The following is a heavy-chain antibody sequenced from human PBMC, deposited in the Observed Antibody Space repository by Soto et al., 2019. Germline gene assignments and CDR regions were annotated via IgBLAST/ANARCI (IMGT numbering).Heavy chain of an antibody. D-gene: IGHD3-9*01. CDR1: GYSISSGYY. V-gene: IGHV4-38-2*02. Sequence: PSETLSLTCAVSGYSISSGYYWGWIRQPPGKGLEWIGSIYHSGSTYYNPSLKSRVTISVDTSKNQFSLKLSSVTAADTAVYYCAREYYDILTGYYYFDYWGQGTLVTVS. J-gene: IGHJ4*02. CDR2: IYHSGST. CDR3: AREYYDILTGYYYFDY.